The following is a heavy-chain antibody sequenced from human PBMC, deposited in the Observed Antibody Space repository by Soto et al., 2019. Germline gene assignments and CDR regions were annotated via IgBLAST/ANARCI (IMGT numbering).Heavy chain of an antibody. CDR3: ATHYCSGGSCYSGGYFDY. D-gene: IGHD2-15*01. CDR2: ISGSGGST. Sequence: GGSLRLSCAASGFTFSSYAMSWVRQAPGKGLEWVSAISGSGGSTYYADSVKGRFTISRDNSKNTLYLQMNSLRAEDTAVYYCATHYCSGGSCYSGGYFDYWGQGTLVTVSS. J-gene: IGHJ4*02. V-gene: IGHV3-23*01. CDR1: GFTFSSYA.